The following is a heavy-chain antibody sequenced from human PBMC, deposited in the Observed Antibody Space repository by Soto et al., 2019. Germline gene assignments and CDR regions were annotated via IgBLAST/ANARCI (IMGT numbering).Heavy chain of an antibody. CDR2: LSGSGSNT. J-gene: IGHJ6*02. CDR3: AKGGVTRSYYYAMDV. CDR1: GFIFSDYA. V-gene: IGHV3-23*01. Sequence: EVQLLESEGGLVQPGRSLRLSCAASGFIFSDYAMSWVRQAPGKGLEWVSALSGSGSNTDYADSVKGRFTISRDNVKNTVSLQMNNLTAEDTAVYYCAKGGVTRSYYYAMDVWGQGTTVTVSS.